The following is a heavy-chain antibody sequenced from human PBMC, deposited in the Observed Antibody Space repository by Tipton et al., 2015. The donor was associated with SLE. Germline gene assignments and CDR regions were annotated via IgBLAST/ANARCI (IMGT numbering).Heavy chain of an antibody. CDR3: AKGGDWFDP. J-gene: IGHJ5*02. CDR2: ISYSGST. V-gene: IGHV4-59*01. CDR1: GDSISNYY. Sequence: NLSLTCTVSGDSISNYYWSWIRQPPGKGLEWIGYISYSGSTRYSPSLKSRVSTSVDTSKNQFSLNLNSVTAADTAVYYCAKGGDWFDPWGQGTLVTVSS.